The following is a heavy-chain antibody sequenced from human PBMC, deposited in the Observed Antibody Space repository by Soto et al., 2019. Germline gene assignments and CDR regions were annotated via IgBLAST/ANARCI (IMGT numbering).Heavy chain of an antibody. V-gene: IGHV3-48*04. CDR1: GFTFSSYS. J-gene: IGHJ6*02. CDR2: ISSSSSTI. CDR3: ARDQGGYSPRNYYYYYGMDV. Sequence: GGSLRLSCAASGFTFSSYSMHWVRQAPGKGLEWVSYISSSSSTIYYADSVKGRFTISRDNAKNSLYLQMNSLRAEDTAVYYCARDQGGYSPRNYYYYYGMDVWGQGTTVTVSS. D-gene: IGHD5-18*01.